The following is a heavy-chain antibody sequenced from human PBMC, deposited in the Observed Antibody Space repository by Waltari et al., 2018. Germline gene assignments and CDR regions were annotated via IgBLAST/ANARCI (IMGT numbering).Heavy chain of an antibody. D-gene: IGHD3-10*01. V-gene: IGHV4-39*01. CDR1: GDSSSSIPSY. Sequence: QVHLQESGPGLVKPSETLALPCTVPGDSSSSIPSYWGWIRPPPGKGLEWIGSIYNSGSAYHNPSLKSRVTIFVDTSKNQFSLKLSSVTAADTALYYCARHFFRGDQNKQFDPWGQGTLVTVSS. J-gene: IGHJ5*02. CDR2: IYNSGSA. CDR3: ARHFFRGDQNKQFDP.